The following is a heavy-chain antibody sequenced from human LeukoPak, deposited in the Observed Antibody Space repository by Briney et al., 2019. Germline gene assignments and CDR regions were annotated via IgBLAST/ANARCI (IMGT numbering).Heavy chain of an antibody. D-gene: IGHD5-18*01. CDR3: ARGQDLRGYSYGYNWFDP. CDR2: IIPILGIA. V-gene: IGHV1-69*04. Sequence: SVKVSCKASGGTFSSYAISWVRQAPGQGLEWMGRIIPILGIANYAQKFQGRVTITADKSTSTAYMELSSLRSEDTAVYYCARGQDLRGYSYGYNWFDPWGQGTLVTVSS. CDR1: GGTFSSYA. J-gene: IGHJ5*02.